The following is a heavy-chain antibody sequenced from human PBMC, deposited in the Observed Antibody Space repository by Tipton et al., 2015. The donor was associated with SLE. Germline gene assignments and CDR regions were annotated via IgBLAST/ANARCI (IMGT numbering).Heavy chain of an antibody. J-gene: IGHJ4*02. Sequence: SLRLSCAASGFIFSSYGMHWVRQAPGKGLEWVAVIWYDGSNKYYADSVKGRFTISRDNSKNTLYLQMNSLRAEDTAVYYCAKDTLGYCTGGVCFIFDYWGQGTLVTVSS. V-gene: IGHV3-33*06. CDR1: GFIFSSYG. CDR3: AKDTLGYCTGGVCFIFDY. CDR2: IWYDGSNK. D-gene: IGHD2-8*02.